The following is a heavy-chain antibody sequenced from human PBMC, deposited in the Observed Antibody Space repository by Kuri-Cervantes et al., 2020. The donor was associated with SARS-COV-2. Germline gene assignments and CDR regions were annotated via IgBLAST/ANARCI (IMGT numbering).Heavy chain of an antibody. J-gene: IGHJ4*02. CDR2: IKQDGSEK. Sequence: GGSLRLSCAASGFTFSSYWMSWVRQAPGKGLEWVANIKQDGSEKYYVDSVKDRFTISRDNAKNSLYLQMNSLRAGDTAVYYCARSGSSWYFWERLLFDYWGQGTLVTVSS. CDR3: ARSGSSWYFWERLLFDY. V-gene: IGHV3-7*01. D-gene: IGHD6-13*01. CDR1: GFTFSSYW.